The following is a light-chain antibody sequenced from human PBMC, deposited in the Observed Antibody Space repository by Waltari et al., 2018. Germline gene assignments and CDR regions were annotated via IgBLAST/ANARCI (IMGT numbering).Light chain of an antibody. CDR3: CSYAGFGIYV. J-gene: IGLJ1*01. CDR2: EVT. Sequence: QSGLTQPASVSGSPGPSITISCTGTSSAVGNYNLVSWYQQYPGKAPKLMVYEVTKRASGVSDRFSGSKSGNTASLTIYGLQSEDEADYYCCSYAGFGIYVFGTGTKVTVL. V-gene: IGLV2-23*02. CDR1: SSAVGNYNL.